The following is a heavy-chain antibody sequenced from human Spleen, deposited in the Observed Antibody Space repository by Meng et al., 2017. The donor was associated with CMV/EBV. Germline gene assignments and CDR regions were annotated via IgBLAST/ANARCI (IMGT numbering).Heavy chain of an antibody. CDR2: IYSGGGT. D-gene: IGHD3/OR15-3a*01. Sequence: CVVSGFTVSDNFMNWVRQAPGKGLEWVSIIYSGGGTYYADSVKDRFTISRDNSKNTVYLQLNSLRVDDTAVYYCAKDDFLENGMDVWGQGTTVTVSS. V-gene: IGHV3-53*01. J-gene: IGHJ6*02. CDR1: GFTVSDNF. CDR3: AKDDFLENGMDV.